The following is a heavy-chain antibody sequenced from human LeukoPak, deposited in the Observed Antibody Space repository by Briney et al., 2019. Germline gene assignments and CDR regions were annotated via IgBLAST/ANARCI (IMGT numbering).Heavy chain of an antibody. D-gene: IGHD3-9*01. J-gene: IGHJ4*02. CDR2: IYWDDDK. V-gene: IGHV2-5*02. Sequence: ESGPRLVKPTQTLTLTCTFSGFSLSTSGVGVGWIRQPPGKALEWLALIYWDDDKRYSPSLKSRLTITKDTSKNQVVLTMTNMDPVDTATYYCAHRSHVLRYFDWLFDFDYWGQGTLVTVSS. CDR3: AHRSHVLRYFDWLFDFDY. CDR1: GFSLSTSGVG.